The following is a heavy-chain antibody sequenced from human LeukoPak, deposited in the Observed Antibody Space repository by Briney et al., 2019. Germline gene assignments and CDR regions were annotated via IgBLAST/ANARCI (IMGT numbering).Heavy chain of an antibody. CDR2: INWNGGRT. CDR3: ARDLLGVYGSGSQSPAFDY. J-gene: IGHJ4*02. Sequence: GGSLRLSCAASGFTFDDYGMNWVRQAPGKGLEWVSGINWNGGRTGYADSVKGRFTISRDNAKNSLYLQMNSLRAEDTALYHCARDLLGVYGSGSQSPAFDYWGQGNLVTVSS. V-gene: IGHV3-20*01. CDR1: GFTFDDYG. D-gene: IGHD3-10*01.